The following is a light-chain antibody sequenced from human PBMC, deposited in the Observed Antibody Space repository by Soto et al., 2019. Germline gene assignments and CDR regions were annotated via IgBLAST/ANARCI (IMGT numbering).Light chain of an antibody. CDR2: EVS. J-gene: IGLJ2*01. CDR3: SSYTSSSTV. Sequence: QSALTQPASVSGSPGQSITISCTGTSSDVGGYNYVSWYQQYPGKVPKLMIYEVSNRPSGVSNRFSGSKSGNTAFLTISGLQAEDEADYYCSSYTSSSTVFGGGTQLTVL. V-gene: IGLV2-14*01. CDR1: SSDVGGYNY.